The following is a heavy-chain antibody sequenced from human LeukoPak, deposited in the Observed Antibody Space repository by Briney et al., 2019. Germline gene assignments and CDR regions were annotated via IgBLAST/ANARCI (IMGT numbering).Heavy chain of an antibody. CDR1: GFTFSSYG. CDR3: AKDRSYGRGPTRGMDV. D-gene: IGHD3-10*01. V-gene: IGHV3-30*18. Sequence: GRSLRLSCAASGFTFSSYGMHWVRQAPGKGLEWVAVISYDGSNKYYADSVKGRFTISRDNSKNTLYLQMNSLRAEDTAVYYCAKDRSYGRGPTRGMDVWGKGTTVTVSS. CDR2: ISYDGSNK. J-gene: IGHJ6*04.